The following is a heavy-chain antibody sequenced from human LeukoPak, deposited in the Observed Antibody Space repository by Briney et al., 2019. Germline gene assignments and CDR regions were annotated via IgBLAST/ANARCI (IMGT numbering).Heavy chain of an antibody. Sequence: PGGSPRLSCAASGFIFSNYAMSWVRQAPGKGLEWVSGISASGGNPYYADSVKGRFTISRDNSENTLNLQMNSLRAEDTAVYYCAKARAGDITAAFNYWGQGTLVTVSS. CDR1: GFIFSNYA. D-gene: IGHD6-13*01. V-gene: IGHV3-23*01. CDR2: ISASGGNP. J-gene: IGHJ4*02. CDR3: AKARAGDITAAFNY.